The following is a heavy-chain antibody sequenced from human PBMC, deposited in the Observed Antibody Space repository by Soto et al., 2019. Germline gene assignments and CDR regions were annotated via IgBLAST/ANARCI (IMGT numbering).Heavy chain of an antibody. D-gene: IGHD6-6*01. CDR2: IYYSGST. J-gene: IGHJ5*02. CDR3: ALVVVEYSSSSGLGWFDP. V-gene: IGHV4-39*01. Sequence: SETLSLTCTVSGGSISSSSYHWGWIRQPPGKGLEWIGSIYYSGSTYYNPSLKSRVTISVDTSKNQFSLKLSSVTAADTAVYYCALVVVEYSSSSGLGWFDPWGQGTLVTVS. CDR1: GGSISSSSYH.